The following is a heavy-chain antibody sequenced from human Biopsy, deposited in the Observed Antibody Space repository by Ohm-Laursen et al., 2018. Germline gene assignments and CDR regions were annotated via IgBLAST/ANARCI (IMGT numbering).Heavy chain of an antibody. D-gene: IGHD3-16*01. Sequence: GAPVKVSCKASGYTFTGYYIHWVRQAPGQGLEWMGYINPKNGDTNYEQKFRGRVTVTRDTSINTLYVDLSRLTPDDTAVYYCARESNPKRLGDWGQGTLVTVSS. V-gene: IGHV1-2*02. CDR1: GYTFTGYY. J-gene: IGHJ4*02. CDR2: INPKNGDT. CDR3: ARESNPKRLGD.